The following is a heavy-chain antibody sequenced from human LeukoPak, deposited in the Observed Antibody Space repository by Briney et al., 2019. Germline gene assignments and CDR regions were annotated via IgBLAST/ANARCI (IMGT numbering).Heavy chain of an antibody. J-gene: IGHJ3*02. V-gene: IGHV3-21*01. CDR1: GFTFSSYS. D-gene: IGHD3-10*01. Sequence: PGGSLRLSCAASGFTFSSYSMNWVRQAPGKGPEWVSSISSSSRYIYYADSVKGRFTISRDDAKNSLCLQMNSLRAEDTAVYYCARVGSIDAFDIWGQGTMVTVSS. CDR2: ISSSSRYI. CDR3: ARVGSIDAFDI.